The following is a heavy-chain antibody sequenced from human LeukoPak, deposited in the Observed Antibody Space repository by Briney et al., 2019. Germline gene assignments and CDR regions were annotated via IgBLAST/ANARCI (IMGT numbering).Heavy chain of an antibody. D-gene: IGHD4-11*01. CDR2: IYPSDSDT. V-gene: IGHV5-51*01. J-gene: IGHJ4*02. Sequence: GESLKISCKSPGYSFTTYWIGWVRQMPGKGLEWMGIIYPSDSDTRYSPSFQGQVTISADKSISTAYLQWSSLKASDTAMYYCATTTVTTGSPFDYWGQGTLVTVSS. CDR1: GYSFTTYW. CDR3: ATTTVTTGSPFDY.